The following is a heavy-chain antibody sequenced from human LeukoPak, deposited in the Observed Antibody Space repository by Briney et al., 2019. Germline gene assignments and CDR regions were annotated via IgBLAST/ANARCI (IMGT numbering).Heavy chain of an antibody. CDR3: ARAGVVVAATARFRVWKKFDY. Sequence: PSETLSLTCTVSGGSVSSGSYYWSWIRQPPGKGLEWIGYIYYSGSTNYNPSLKSRVTISVDTSKNQFSLKLSSVTAADTAVYYCARAGVVVAATARFRVWKKFDYWGQGTLVTVSS. J-gene: IGHJ4*02. D-gene: IGHD2-15*01. V-gene: IGHV4-61*01. CDR1: GGSVSSGSYY. CDR2: IYYSGST.